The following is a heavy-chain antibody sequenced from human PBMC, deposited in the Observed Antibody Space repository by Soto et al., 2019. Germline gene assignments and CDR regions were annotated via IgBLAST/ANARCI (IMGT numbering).Heavy chain of an antibody. CDR3: ARRKTSYDYGSGGLDY. D-gene: IGHD3-10*01. Sequence: PSETLSLTCTVSGGSISSGGYYWTWIRQHPGKGLEWIGTFHYNENTYYNPSLGSRVTISVDTSRNQFSLKLSSVTAADTAVYYCARRKTSYDYGSGGLDYWGQGTLVTVSS. J-gene: IGHJ4*02. CDR1: GGSISSGGYY. V-gene: IGHV4-39*01. CDR2: FHYNENT.